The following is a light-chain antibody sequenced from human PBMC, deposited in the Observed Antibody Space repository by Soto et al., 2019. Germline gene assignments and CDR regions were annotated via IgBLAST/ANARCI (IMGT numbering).Light chain of an antibody. J-gene: IGKJ4*01. CDR2: DAS. CDR1: QSVSSY. Sequence: EIVLTQSPATLSLSPGERATLSCRASQSVSSYLAWYQQKPGQAPRLLIYDASNRATGIPARFSGSGSGTDFTLPIISLEPEDYAIYYCQQRSNWPPVTFGGGTKVEIK. CDR3: QQRSNWPPVT. V-gene: IGKV3-11*01.